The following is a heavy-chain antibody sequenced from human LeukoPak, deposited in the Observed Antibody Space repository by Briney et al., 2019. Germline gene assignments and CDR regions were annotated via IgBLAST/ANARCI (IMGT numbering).Heavy chain of an antibody. Sequence: SETLSLTCTVSGSMYNYWSWIRQPPGKGLEWIGYIHYNGITNYNPSLKSRVTMSLDTSKSQVSLKLNSVTAADTAVYYCARHISSGGTYAHFDYWGQGTLVTVSS. CDR1: GSMYNY. CDR3: ARHISSGGTYAHFDY. CDR2: IHYNGIT. D-gene: IGHD1-26*01. V-gene: IGHV4-59*08. J-gene: IGHJ4*02.